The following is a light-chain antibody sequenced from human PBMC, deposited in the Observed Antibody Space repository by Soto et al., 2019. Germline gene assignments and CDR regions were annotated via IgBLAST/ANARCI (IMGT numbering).Light chain of an antibody. CDR1: HSVSSN. V-gene: IGKV3D-15*01. Sequence: VMTQSPATLSVSPGERATLSCRASHSVSSNLAWYQQKPGQAPRLLIYGASARATGIPARFRGSGSGTDFTLTISSLQAEDVAVYYCQQYYSTPWTFGQGTKVDIK. CDR3: QQYYSTPWT. CDR2: GAS. J-gene: IGKJ1*01.